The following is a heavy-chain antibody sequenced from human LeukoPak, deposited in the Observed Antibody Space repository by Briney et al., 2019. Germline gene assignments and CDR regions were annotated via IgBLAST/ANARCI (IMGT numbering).Heavy chain of an antibody. J-gene: IGHJ4*02. D-gene: IGHD4-11*01. CDR1: GYTFTDYY. CDR2: INPNSGET. CDR3: ARDRDYSNTERGFDY. V-gene: IGHV1-2*02. Sequence: ASAKGSRKTSGYTFTDYYIHWVRQAPGQGLEWMGWINPNSGETNSAQKFQGRVTMTGDTSISTAYMELRRVTSDDTAVYYCARDRDYSNTERGFDYWGQGTLVTVSS.